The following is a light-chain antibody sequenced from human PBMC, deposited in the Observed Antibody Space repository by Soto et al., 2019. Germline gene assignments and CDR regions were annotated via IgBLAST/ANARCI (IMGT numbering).Light chain of an antibody. CDR3: QQSYDTLWT. CDR2: AAS. Sequence: DIQMTQSPSSLSASVGDRVTITCRASQSIRGSLNWYQQKPGKAPKLLIYAASSLQSGVPSRFSGSGSGADFTLTISSLQPEDFATYYCQQSYDTLWTFGQGTKVAIK. CDR1: QSIRGS. J-gene: IGKJ1*01. V-gene: IGKV1-39*01.